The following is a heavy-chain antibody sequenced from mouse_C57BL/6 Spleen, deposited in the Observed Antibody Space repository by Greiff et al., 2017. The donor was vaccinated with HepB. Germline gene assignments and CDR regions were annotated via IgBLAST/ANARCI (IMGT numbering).Heavy chain of an antibody. CDR3: TRARYGFAY. CDR2: IDPENGDT. V-gene: IGHV14-4*01. Sequence: EVQLQQSGAELVRPGASVKLSCTASGFNIKDDYMHWVKQRPEQGLEWIGWIDPENGDTEYASKFQGKATITADTSSNTAYLQLSSLTSDDTAVYYCTRARYGFAYWGQGTLVTVSA. CDR1: GFNIKDDY. J-gene: IGHJ3*01. D-gene: IGHD2-14*01.